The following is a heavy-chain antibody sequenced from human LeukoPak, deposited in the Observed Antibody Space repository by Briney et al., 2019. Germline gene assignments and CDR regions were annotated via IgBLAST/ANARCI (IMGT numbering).Heavy chain of an antibody. CDR1: GDTFTTYW. V-gene: IGHV5-51*01. D-gene: IGHD6-6*01. Sequence: RESLQISCQHSGDTFTTYWISWVRQMPGEGREWMGIIYPGDSDTRYSPSFQGHVTISADKSISTAYLQWSSLKAADTAMYFCATADGAARAFAYWGQGTLVTVSS. CDR3: ATADGAARAFAY. J-gene: IGHJ4*02. CDR2: IYPGDSDT.